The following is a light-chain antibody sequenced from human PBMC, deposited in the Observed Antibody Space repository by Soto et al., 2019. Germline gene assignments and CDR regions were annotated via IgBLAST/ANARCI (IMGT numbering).Light chain of an antibody. CDR2: AAS. CDR1: QSVSSSF. Sequence: EIVLTQSPGTLSLSPGERATLSCRASQSVSSSFLAWYQHKPGQAPRLLIYAASIRATGIPDRFSGSGSGTAFTLTISRLEPEDFAVYYCQQYGSSPYTFGQGTKLEIK. J-gene: IGKJ2*01. CDR3: QQYGSSPYT. V-gene: IGKV3-20*01.